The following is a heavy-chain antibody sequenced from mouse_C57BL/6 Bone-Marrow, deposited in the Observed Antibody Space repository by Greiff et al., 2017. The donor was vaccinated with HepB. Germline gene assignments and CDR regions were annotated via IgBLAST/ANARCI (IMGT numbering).Heavy chain of an antibody. D-gene: IGHD2-3*01. CDR2: IYPRDGST. J-gene: IGHJ4*01. Sequence: VQLQQSDAELVKPGASVKISCKVSGYTFTDHTIHWMKQRPEQGLEWIGYIYPRDGSTKYNEKFKGKATLTADKSSSTAYMQLNSLTSEDYAVYLCARRGWLLHYAMDDWGQGTSVTVAS. V-gene: IGHV1-78*01. CDR1: GYTFTDHT. CDR3: ARRGWLLHYAMDD.